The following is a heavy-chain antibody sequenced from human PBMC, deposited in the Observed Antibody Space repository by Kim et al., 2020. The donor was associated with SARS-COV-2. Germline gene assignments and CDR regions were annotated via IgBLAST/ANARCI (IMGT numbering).Heavy chain of an antibody. CDR2: IIPTLDIA. Sequence: SVKVSCKASGGTFSSYAVSWVRQAPGQGLEWMGRIIPTLDIADYAQKFKGGVTITADKSTSTAYMELNSLRYEDTAIYYCAISEDYGSKRGFGYWGQGTLVTVSS. CDR1: GGTFSSYA. J-gene: IGHJ4*02. D-gene: IGHD4-17*01. V-gene: IGHV1-69*04. CDR3: AISEDYGSKRGFGY.